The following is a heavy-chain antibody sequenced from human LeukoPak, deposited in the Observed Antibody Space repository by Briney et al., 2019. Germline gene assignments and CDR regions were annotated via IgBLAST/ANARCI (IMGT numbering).Heavy chain of an antibody. V-gene: IGHV4-34*01. CDR2: INHSGST. J-gene: IGHJ4*02. Sequence: SETLSLTCAVYGGSFSGYYWSWIRQPPGKGLEWIGEINHSGSTNYNPSLKSRVTISVDTSKNQFSLKLSSVTAADTAVYYCAGAARGREYYFDYWGQGTLVTVSS. CDR1: GGSFSGYY. D-gene: IGHD3-10*01. CDR3: AGAARGREYYFDY.